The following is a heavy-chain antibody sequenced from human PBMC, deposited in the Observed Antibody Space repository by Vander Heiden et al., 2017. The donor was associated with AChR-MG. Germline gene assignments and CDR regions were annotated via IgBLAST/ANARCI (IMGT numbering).Heavy chain of an antibody. J-gene: IGHJ4*02. Sequence: EVQLLESGGGLVQPGGSLRLCCAASGFTFSSYAMSGVRQAPGKGLEWVSAISGSGGSTYYAESVKGRFTISRDNSKNTLYLQMNSLRAEDTAVYYCAKDTGPDAPRRPYWGQGTLVTVSS. D-gene: IGHD2-8*02. CDR2: ISGSGGST. CDR3: AKDTGPDAPRRPY. V-gene: IGHV3-23*01. CDR1: GFTFSSYA.